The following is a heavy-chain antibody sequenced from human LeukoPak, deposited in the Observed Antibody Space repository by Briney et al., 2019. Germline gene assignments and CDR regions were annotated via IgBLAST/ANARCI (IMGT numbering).Heavy chain of an antibody. V-gene: IGHV3-74*01. J-gene: IGHJ4*02. CDR2: INSDGTST. CDR3: ATSRTFDY. CDR1: GFTFSSHW. D-gene: IGHD2-8*01. Sequence: PGGSLRLSCAASGFTFSSHWLHWVRQAPGKGLVWVSRINSDGTSTSYADSVKGRFTISRDNAKNTVYLQMNSLRAEDTAVYYCATSRTFDYWGQGTLVTVSS.